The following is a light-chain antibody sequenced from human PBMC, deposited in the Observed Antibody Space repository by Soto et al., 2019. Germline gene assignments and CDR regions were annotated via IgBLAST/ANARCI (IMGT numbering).Light chain of an antibody. CDR3: SLYTSSDTPYV. V-gene: IGLV2-14*01. CDR1: SSDVGGYDY. CDR2: VVS. J-gene: IGLJ1*01. Sequence: QSALTQPASVSGSPGQSITISCTGTSSDVGGYDYVSWYQQHPDKAPKLIIYVVSNRPSGVSNRFSGSKSGNTASLTISGLQAEDEADYYCSLYTSSDTPYVLGTG.